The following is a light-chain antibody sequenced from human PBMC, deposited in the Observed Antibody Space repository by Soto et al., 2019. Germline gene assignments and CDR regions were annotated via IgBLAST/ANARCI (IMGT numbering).Light chain of an antibody. V-gene: IGLV1-44*01. J-gene: IGLJ2*01. Sequence: QSVLTQPPSASGTPGQRVTISCSGISSNIGSNTVNWYQQPPGTAPKLLIYSNNQRPSGVPDRFSGSKSGTSASLAISGLQSEDEADYYCAAWDDSLNGPVFGGGTKLTVL. CDR1: SSNIGSNT. CDR3: AAWDDSLNGPV. CDR2: SNN.